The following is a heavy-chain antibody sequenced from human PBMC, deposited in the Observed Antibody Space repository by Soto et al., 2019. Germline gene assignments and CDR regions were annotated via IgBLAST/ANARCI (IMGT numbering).Heavy chain of an antibody. CDR1: GFTFSDYY. V-gene: IGHV3-11*06. J-gene: IGHJ4*01. CDR2: ISSTS. Sequence: GGSLRLSCEASGFTFSDYYMSWIRQAPGKGLEWVSYISSTSYADSVKGRFTISRDNAKKTLYPQMNSLRAEDTAVYYCAREGDGTTGYYQDYWGHGTLVTVSS. CDR3: AREGDGTTGYYQDY. D-gene: IGHD3-22*01.